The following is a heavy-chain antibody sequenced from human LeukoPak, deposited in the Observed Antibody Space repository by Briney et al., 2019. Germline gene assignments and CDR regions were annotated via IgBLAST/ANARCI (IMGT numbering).Heavy chain of an antibody. D-gene: IGHD1-7*01. CDR1: GFTFSSYW. J-gene: IGHJ4*02. V-gene: IGHV3-74*01. CDR3: AKDRNYGEYYFDY. Sequence: QSGGSLRLSCAASGFTFSSYWMHWVRQAPGKGLVWVSRINSDGSSTSYADSVKGRFTISRDNAKNTLYLQMNSLRAEDTAVYYCAKDRNYGEYYFDYWGQGTLVTVSS. CDR2: INSDGSST.